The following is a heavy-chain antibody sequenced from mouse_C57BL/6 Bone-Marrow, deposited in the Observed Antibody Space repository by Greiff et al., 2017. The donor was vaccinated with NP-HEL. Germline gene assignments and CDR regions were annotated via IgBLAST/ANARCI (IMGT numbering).Heavy chain of an antibody. CDR1: GFTFSDYG. D-gene: IGHD4-1*01. V-gene: IGHV5-17*01. CDR2: ISSGSSTI. Sequence: EVQLQQSGGGLVKPGGSLKLSCAASGFTFSDYGMHWVRQAPEKGLEWVAYISSGSSTIYYADTVKGRFTISRDNAKNTLFLQMTSLRSEDTAMYYCAREGELGPFAYWGQGTLVTVSA. CDR3: AREGELGPFAY. J-gene: IGHJ3*01.